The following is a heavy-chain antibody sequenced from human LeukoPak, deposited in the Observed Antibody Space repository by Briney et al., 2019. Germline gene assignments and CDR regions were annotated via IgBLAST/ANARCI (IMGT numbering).Heavy chain of an antibody. CDR2: INHSGSS. Sequence: SETLSLTCAVYGGSLGGYHWSWIRQPPGKGLEYIGEINHSGSSKYNSSLKSRVTISVDTSKNQFSLKVNSVTAADTAVYYCARRPDGFDIWGQGTKVTVSS. CDR3: ARRPDGFDI. V-gene: IGHV4-34*01. CDR1: GGSLGGYH. J-gene: IGHJ3*02.